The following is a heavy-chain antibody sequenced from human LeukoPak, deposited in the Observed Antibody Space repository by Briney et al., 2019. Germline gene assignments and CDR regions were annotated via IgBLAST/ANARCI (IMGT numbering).Heavy chain of an antibody. CDR2: ISYDGSNK. J-gene: IGHJ1*01. D-gene: IGHD2-2*01. V-gene: IGHV3-30*04. CDR3: ARDSCSSTSCYFEYFQH. Sequence: PGGSLRLSCAASGFTFSSYAMHWVRQAPGKGLEWVAVISYDGSNKYYADSVKGRFTISRDNSKNTLYRQMNSLRAEDTAVYYCARDSCSSTSCYFEYFQHWGQGTLVSVSS. CDR1: GFTFSSYA.